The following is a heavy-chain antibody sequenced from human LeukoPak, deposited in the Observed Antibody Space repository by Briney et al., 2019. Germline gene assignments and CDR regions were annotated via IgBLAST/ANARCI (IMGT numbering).Heavy chain of an antibody. V-gene: IGHV3-30*03. CDR1: GFTFSSYG. D-gene: IGHD1-26*01. Sequence: GGSLRLSCAASGFTFSSYGMHWVRQAPGKGLEWVAVISYDGSNKYYADSVKGRFTIFRDNSKNTLYLQMNSLRAEDTAVYYCARDRRGSYSGMDVWGQGTTVTVSS. CDR3: ARDRRGSYSGMDV. J-gene: IGHJ6*02. CDR2: ISYDGSNK.